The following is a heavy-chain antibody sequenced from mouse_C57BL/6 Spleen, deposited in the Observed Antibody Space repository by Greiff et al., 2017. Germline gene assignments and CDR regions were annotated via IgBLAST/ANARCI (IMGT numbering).Heavy chain of an antibody. CDR1: GYTFTSYC. CDR3: ARVTTVVATRYFDV. J-gene: IGHJ1*03. D-gene: IGHD1-1*01. CDR2: INPSNGGT. V-gene: IGHV1-53*01. Sequence: VQLQQPGTELVKPGASVKLSCKASGYTFTSYCMHWVKQRPGQGLEWIGNINPSNGGTNYNEKFKSKATLTVDKSSSTAYMQLRSLTSEDSAVYYCARVTTVVATRYFDVWGTGTTVTVSS.